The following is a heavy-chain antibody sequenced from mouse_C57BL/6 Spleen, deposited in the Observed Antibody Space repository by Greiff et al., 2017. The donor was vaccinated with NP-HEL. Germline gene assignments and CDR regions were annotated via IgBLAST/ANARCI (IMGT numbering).Heavy chain of an antibody. CDR3: ARRHYGSSYWYFDV. CDR1: GFTFSDYY. Sequence: EVQRVESEGGLVQPGSSMKLSCTASGFTFSDYYMAWVRQVPEKGLEWVANINYDGSSTYYLDSLKSRFIISRDNAKNILYLQMSSLKSEDTATYYCARRHYGSSYWYFDVWGTGTTVTVSS. V-gene: IGHV5-16*01. J-gene: IGHJ1*03. D-gene: IGHD1-1*01. CDR2: INYDGSST.